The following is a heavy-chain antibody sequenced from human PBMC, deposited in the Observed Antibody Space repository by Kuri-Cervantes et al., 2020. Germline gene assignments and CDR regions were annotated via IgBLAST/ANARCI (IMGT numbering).Heavy chain of an antibody. CDR1: GGSFSGYY. D-gene: IGHD3-10*02. Sequence: ETLSLTCAVYGGSFSGYYWSWIRQPPGKGLEWIGSIYYSGSTYYNPSLKSRVTISVDTSKNQFSLKLSSVTAADTAVYYCARLTQSVPGRYFDYWGQGTLVTVSS. V-gene: IGHV4-34*01. J-gene: IGHJ4*02. CDR3: ARLTQSVPGRYFDY. CDR2: IYYSGST.